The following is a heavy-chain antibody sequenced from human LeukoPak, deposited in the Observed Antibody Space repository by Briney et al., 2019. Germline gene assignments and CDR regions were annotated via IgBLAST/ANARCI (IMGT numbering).Heavy chain of an antibody. CDR3: ARDGAYSASNF. CDR1: GFTFSDEY. D-gene: IGHD6-13*01. Sequence: GGSLRLSCAASGFTFSDEYMSWVRQAPGKGLEWISCVSNSGSSIYYADSVKGRFSISRDNVKNSLYLQMNSLRVEDTAVYYCARDGAYSASNFWGQGTMVAVSS. V-gene: IGHV3-11*01. CDR2: VSNSGSSI. J-gene: IGHJ3*01.